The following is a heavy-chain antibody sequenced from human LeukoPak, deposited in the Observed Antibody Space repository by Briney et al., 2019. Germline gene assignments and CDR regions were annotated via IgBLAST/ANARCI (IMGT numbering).Heavy chain of an antibody. CDR3: ARANGSAFDI. J-gene: IGHJ3*02. CDR1: GFTFSSYS. Sequence: GGSLRLSCAASGFTFSSYSMNWVRQAPGKGLEWVSSISSSSSYIYYADSVKGRFTISRDNAKNSLYLQMNSLRAEDTAMYYCARANGSAFDIWGQGTMVTVSS. V-gene: IGHV3-21*01. CDR2: ISSSSSYI. D-gene: IGHD6-25*01.